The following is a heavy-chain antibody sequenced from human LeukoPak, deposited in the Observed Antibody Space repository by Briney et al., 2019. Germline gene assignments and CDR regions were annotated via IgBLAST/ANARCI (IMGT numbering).Heavy chain of an antibody. J-gene: IGHJ6*02. V-gene: IGHV1-2*02. Sequence: GSSVKVSCKASGYTFSDYYMHWVRQAPGQGLEWMGWINPNSGGTNYAQKFQGRVTMTRDTSISTGYMELSRLRSDDTAVYYCAGGITTRHFYYGMDVWGQGTTVTVSS. D-gene: IGHD3-22*01. CDR2: INPNSGGT. CDR3: AGGITTRHFYYGMDV. CDR1: GYTFSDYY.